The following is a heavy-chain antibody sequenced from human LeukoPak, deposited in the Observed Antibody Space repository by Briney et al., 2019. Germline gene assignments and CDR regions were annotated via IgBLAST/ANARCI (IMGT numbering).Heavy chain of an antibody. J-gene: IGHJ6*02. CDR2: ISGSGGST. CDR1: GFTFSSYA. CDR3: AKGSESPRSYGMDV. V-gene: IGHV3-23*01. D-gene: IGHD3-10*01. Sequence: GGSLRLSCAASGFTFSSYAMSWVRQAPGKGLEWVSAISGSGGSTYYADSVKGRFTISRDNSKNTLYLQMNSLRAEDTAVYYCAKGSESPRSYGMDVWGQGTTATVSS.